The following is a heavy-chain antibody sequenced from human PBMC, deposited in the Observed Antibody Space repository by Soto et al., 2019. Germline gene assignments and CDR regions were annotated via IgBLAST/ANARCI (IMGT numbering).Heavy chain of an antibody. V-gene: IGHV3-48*01. CDR3: ARVRDYYGSGSPFDY. J-gene: IGHJ4*02. CDR2: ISSSSSTI. D-gene: IGHD3-10*01. Sequence: GGSLRLSCAASGLTFRSYAMHWVRQAPGKGLEWVSYISSSSSTIYYADSVKGRFTISRDNAKNSLYLQMNSLRAEDTAVYYWARVRDYYGSGSPFDYWGQGTLVTVSS. CDR1: GLTFRSYA.